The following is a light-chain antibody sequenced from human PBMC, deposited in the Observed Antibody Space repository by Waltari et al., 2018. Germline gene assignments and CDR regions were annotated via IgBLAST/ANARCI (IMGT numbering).Light chain of an antibody. J-gene: IGKJ2*01. CDR2: WSS. Sequence: DIVVTQSPDSLAVSLGEKATTSVKCSQSILYSANNKNYLAWFQKKPGQPPKLLIYWSSTRESGVPDRFSGSGSGTEFSLTISGLQAEDVAVYYCQQYYRNPYTFGQGTNLEI. CDR3: QQYYRNPYT. V-gene: IGKV4-1*01. CDR1: QSILYSANNKNY.